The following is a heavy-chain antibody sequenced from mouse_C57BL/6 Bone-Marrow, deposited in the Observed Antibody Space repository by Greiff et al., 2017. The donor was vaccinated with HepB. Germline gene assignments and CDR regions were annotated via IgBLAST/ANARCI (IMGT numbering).Heavy chain of an antibody. V-gene: IGHV1-9*01. J-gene: IGHJ3*01. CDR2: ILPGSGST. D-gene: IGHD2-4*01. CDR3: AREGIYDYDEKAWFAY. CDR1: GYTFTGYW. Sequence: VQLQQSGAELMKPGASVKLSCKATGYTFTGYWIEWVKQRPGHGLEWIGEILPGSGSTNYNEKFKGKATFTADTSSNTAYMQLSSLTTEDSAIYYCAREGIYDYDEKAWFAYWGQGTLVTVSA.